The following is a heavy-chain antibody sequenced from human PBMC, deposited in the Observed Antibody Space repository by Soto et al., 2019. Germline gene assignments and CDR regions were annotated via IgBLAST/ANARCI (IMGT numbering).Heavy chain of an antibody. Sequence: GASVKVSCKASGGTFSSYAISWVRQAPGQGLEWMGGIIPIFGTANYAQKFQGRVTITADESTSTAYMELSSLRSEDTAVYYCAREGSGLVPAAKYYYYYYGMYVWGKGTTVTVAS. J-gene: IGHJ6*04. V-gene: IGHV1-69*13. CDR1: GGTFSSYA. D-gene: IGHD2-2*01. CDR2: IIPIFGTA. CDR3: AREGSGLVPAAKYYYYYYGMYV.